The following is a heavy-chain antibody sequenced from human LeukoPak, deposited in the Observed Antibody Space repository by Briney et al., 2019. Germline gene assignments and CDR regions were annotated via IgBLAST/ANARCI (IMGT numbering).Heavy chain of an antibody. CDR3: ARALSIAAEYNWFDP. J-gene: IGHJ5*02. D-gene: IGHD6-13*01. CDR1: GGSISSSSYY. CDR2: IYYSGST. V-gene: IGHV4-39*07. Sequence: SETLSLTCTVSGGSISSSSYYWGWIRQPPGKGLEWIGSIYYSGSTYYNPSLKSRVTISVDTSKNQFSLKLSSVTAADTAVYYCARALSIAAEYNWFDPWGQGTLVTVSS.